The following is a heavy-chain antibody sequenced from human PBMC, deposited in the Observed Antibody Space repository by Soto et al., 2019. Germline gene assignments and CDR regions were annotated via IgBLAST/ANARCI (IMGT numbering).Heavy chain of an antibody. CDR3: ARDLGYCISTSCSRWFAP. CDR1: GYTFTSYG. J-gene: IGHJ5*02. Sequence: QVQLVQSGAEMKKPGASVKVSCKASGYTFTSYGISWVRQAPGQGLEWMGWISAYNGNTNYAQKLQGRVTMTTDTSTSTAYMELRSLRSDDTAVYYCARDLGYCISTSCSRWFAPWGQGTLVTVSS. CDR2: ISAYNGNT. V-gene: IGHV1-18*01. D-gene: IGHD2-2*01.